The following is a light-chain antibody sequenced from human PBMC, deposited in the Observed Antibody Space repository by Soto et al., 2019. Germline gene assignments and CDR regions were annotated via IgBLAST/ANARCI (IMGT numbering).Light chain of an antibody. CDR3: QQLGT. J-gene: IGKJ1*01. CDR2: GAS. CDR1: QSVSSSY. Sequence: EIVLTQSPGTLSLSPGERATLSCRASQSVSSSYLAWYQQKPGQAHRLLIYGASSRATGIPDRFSGSGSGTDFTLTISLLEPQDFAVYYCQQLGTFGQGTKVEIK. V-gene: IGKV3-20*01.